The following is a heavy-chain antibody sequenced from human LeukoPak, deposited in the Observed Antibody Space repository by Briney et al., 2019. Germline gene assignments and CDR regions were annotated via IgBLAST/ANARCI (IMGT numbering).Heavy chain of an antibody. V-gene: IGHV4-59*01. CDR2: FYYRGST. J-gene: IGHJ5*01. CDR3: AREWNYVIDS. CDR1: GGSISSYF. Sequence: SETLSLTCTVSGGSISSYFWGWIRQPPGKGLEWIGHFYYRGSTDYKPSLKSRVTISVDTSKNQFSVKLSSVTAADTAVYYCAREWNYVIDSWGQGTLVTVSS. D-gene: IGHD1-7*01.